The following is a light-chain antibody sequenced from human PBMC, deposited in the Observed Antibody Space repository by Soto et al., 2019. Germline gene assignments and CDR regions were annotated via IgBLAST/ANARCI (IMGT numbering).Light chain of an antibody. CDR1: QDIRND. CDR2: DTY. CDR3: QQYKTT. V-gene: IGKV1-6*01. Sequence: AIQMTQSPSSLSASVGDRVTITCRASQDIRNDLGWYQQKPGKAPKVLIYDTYTLQSGVPSRFSGSRSGTDFTLTISSLQPEDIATYYCQQYKTTFGPGTKVDI. J-gene: IGKJ3*01.